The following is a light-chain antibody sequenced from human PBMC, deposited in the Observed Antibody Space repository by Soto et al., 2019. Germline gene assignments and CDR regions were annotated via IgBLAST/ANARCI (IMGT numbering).Light chain of an antibody. CDR1: HSLLHSNGYNY. Sequence: DIVMTQTPLSVPVTPVEPSSGSCMSSHSLLHSNGYNYLDWYLQKPGQSPQLLIYLGSNRASGVPDRFSGSGSGTDFTLKISRVEAGDVGVYYCMQALQTPWTFGQGTKVAIK. CDR2: LGS. J-gene: IGKJ1*01. CDR3: MQALQTPWT. V-gene: IGKV2-28*01.